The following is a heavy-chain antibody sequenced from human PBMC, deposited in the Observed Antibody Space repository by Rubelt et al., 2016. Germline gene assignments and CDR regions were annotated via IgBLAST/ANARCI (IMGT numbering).Heavy chain of an antibody. CDR1: GFTFSSYA. CDR2: ISGSGGST. CDR3: AKVQAGGDYFDY. V-gene: IGHV3-23*01. Sequence: EVQLLESGGGLVQPGGSLRLSCAASGFTFSSYAMSWVRQAPGKGLEWVSAISGSGGSTYYATSVKGRFTIARDNSKNTLYLQMNSLRAEDTPVYYCAKVQAGGDYFDYWGQGTLVTVSS. D-gene: IGHD3-16*01. J-gene: IGHJ4*02.